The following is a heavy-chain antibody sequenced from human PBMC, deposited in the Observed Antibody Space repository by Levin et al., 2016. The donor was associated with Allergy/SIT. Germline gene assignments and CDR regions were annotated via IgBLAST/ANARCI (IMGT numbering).Heavy chain of an antibody. CDR3: ARACTASGRYYFDY. CDR2: IYHSGST. Sequence: WIRQPPGKGLEWIGEIYHSGSTNYNPSLKSRVTISVDTSKNQFSLKLSSVTAADTAVYYCARACTASGRYYFDYWGQGTLVTVSS. D-gene: IGHD5-18*01. V-gene: IGHV4-34*01. J-gene: IGHJ4*02.